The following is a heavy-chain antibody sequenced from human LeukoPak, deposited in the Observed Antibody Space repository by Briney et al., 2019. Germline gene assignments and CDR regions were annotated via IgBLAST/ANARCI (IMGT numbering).Heavy chain of an antibody. V-gene: IGHV1-8*01. CDR3: ARVSYYDSSGYYLYYYYYYMDV. J-gene: IGHJ6*03. CDR1: GYTFTNYD. Sequence: GASVKVSCKASGYTFTNYDINWVRQATGQGLEWMGWMNPNNGNAGYAQKFQDKVTMTRDTSISTAYMELSSLRSEDTAVYYCARVSYYDSSGYYLYYYYYYMDVWGKGTTVTISS. CDR2: MNPNNGNA. D-gene: IGHD3-22*01.